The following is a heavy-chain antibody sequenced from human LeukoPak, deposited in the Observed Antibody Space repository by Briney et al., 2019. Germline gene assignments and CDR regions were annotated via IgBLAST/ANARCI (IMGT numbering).Heavy chain of an antibody. J-gene: IGHJ4*02. CDR2: IYFNGNI. V-gene: IGHV4-39*07. D-gene: IGHD1-26*01. CDR1: GGSIRSNNHY. CDR3: ARAGGGTYYFDF. Sequence: PSETLSLTCAVSGGSIRSNNHYWGWIRQSPGKGLEWIGNIYFNGNIAYNPSLKSRVTISLDKSKNQFSLKLTSVTAADTALYFCARAGGGTYYFDFWGQGTLVTVSS.